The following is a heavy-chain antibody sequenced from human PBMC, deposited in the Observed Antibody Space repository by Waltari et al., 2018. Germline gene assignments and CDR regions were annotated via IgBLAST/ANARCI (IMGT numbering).Heavy chain of an antibody. V-gene: IGHV3-23*04. J-gene: IGHJ5*02. D-gene: IGHD3-3*01. CDR1: GFTFSSYA. CDR2: ISGSGGST. CDR3: AKVGVLRFLEWPTGFDP. Sequence: EVQLVESGGGLVQPGGSLRLSCAASGFTFSSYAMSWVRQAPGKGLEWVSAISGSGGSTYCADPGKCRFTISRDNSKTTLYLQMNSLRAEDTAVYYCAKVGVLRFLEWPTGFDPWGQGTLVSVSS.